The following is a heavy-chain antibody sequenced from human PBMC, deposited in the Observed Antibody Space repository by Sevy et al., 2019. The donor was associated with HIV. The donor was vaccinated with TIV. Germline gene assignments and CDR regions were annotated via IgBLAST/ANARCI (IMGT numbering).Heavy chain of an antibody. Sequence: SETLSLTCTVSGGSISSYYWSWIRQPAGKGLEWIGRIYTSGSTNYKPSLKSRVTMSVDTSKNQSSLKLSSVTAADTAVYYCAREQVYSSSWQPSWFDPWGQGTLVTVSS. V-gene: IGHV4-4*07. CDR2: IYTSGST. J-gene: IGHJ5*02. CDR3: AREQVYSSSWQPSWFDP. D-gene: IGHD6-13*01. CDR1: GGSISSYY.